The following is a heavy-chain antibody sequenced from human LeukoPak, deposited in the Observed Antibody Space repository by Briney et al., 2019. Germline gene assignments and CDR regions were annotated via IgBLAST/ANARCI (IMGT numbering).Heavy chain of an antibody. CDR3: AREGRNARGFEI. D-gene: IGHD1-14*01. V-gene: IGHV1-3*01. J-gene: IGHJ3*02. CDR1: GYTFTSYA. Sequence: ASVKVSCKASGYTFTSYAMHWVRQAPGQRLEWMGWINAGNGNTKYSQKFQGRVTITRDTSASTAYMELSSLRSEDTAVYYCAREGRNARGFEIWGQGTLVTVSS. CDR2: INAGNGNT.